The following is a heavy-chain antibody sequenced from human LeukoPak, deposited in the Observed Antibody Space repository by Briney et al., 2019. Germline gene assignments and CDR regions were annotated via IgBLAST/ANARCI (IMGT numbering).Heavy chain of an antibody. CDR1: GVTFSSYP. V-gene: IGHV1-18*01. CDR3: ARINSSSDDAFDI. J-gene: IGHJ3*02. CDR2: ISAYNGNT. Sequence: ASVKVSCKASGVTFSSYPITWVRQAPGQGLEWMGWISAYNGNTNYAQKLQGRVTMTTDTSTSTAYMELRSLRSDDTAVYYCARINSSSDDAFDIWGQGTMVTVSS. D-gene: IGHD6-25*01.